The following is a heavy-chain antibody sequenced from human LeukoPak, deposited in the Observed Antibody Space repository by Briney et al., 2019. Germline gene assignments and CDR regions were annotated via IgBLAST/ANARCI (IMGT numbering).Heavy chain of an antibody. CDR1: GFTFSTHW. V-gene: IGHV3-7*03. CDR2: IKQDGSEK. Sequence: PGGSLRLSCAASGFTFSTHWMSWVRQAPGKGLGWVANIKQDGSEKYYVDSVKGRFTISRDNAKNSLYLQMNSLRAEDTAVYYCARGEGRFHPDGYILDNFDYWGQGTLVTVSS. CDR3: ARGEGRFHPDGYILDNFDY. D-gene: IGHD5-24*01. J-gene: IGHJ4*02.